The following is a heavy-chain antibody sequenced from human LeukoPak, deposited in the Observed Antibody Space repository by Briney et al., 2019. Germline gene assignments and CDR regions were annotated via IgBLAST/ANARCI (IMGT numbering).Heavy chain of an antibody. CDR1: GFTFSSYA. CDR2: ISGRGVST. D-gene: IGHD1-20*01. V-gene: IGHV3-23*01. J-gene: IGHJ4*02. CDR3: AKAASGNWNDVSDY. Sequence: PGGSLRLSCVASGFTFSSYAMSWVRQAPGKGLEWVSAISGRGVSTSYADSVRGRFTISRDNSKNTLYLQLNSLRAEDTAVYYCAKAASGNWNDVSDYWDQGTLVTVSS.